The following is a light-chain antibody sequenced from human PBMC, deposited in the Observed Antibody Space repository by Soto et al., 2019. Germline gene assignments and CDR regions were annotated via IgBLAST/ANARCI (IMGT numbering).Light chain of an antibody. CDR2: DVS. CDR1: SSDVGTYNS. Sequence: QSALAKPASVSGTPGQWITISCTGISSDVGTYNSVSWYQQYPGKAPKLMIHDVSNRPSGVSNRFSGSKSGNTASLTIAGLQAEDEADYYCSSYTSSSSYVFGSGTKVTVL. V-gene: IGLV2-14*01. CDR3: SSYTSSSSYV. J-gene: IGLJ1*01.